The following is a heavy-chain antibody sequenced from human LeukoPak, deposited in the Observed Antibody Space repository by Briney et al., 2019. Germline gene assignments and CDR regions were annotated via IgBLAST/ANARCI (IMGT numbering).Heavy chain of an antibody. Sequence: GGSLRLSCAASGFTFSSYGMHWVRQAPGKGLEWVAVISYDGSNKYYADSVKGRFTISRDNSKNTLYLQMNSLRVEDTAVFYCARDQYDTWSRRGNFDSWGQGTLVIVSS. CDR3: ARDQYDTWSRRGNFDS. CDR1: GFTFSSYG. CDR2: ISYDGSNK. V-gene: IGHV3-30*03. J-gene: IGHJ4*02. D-gene: IGHD3-3*01.